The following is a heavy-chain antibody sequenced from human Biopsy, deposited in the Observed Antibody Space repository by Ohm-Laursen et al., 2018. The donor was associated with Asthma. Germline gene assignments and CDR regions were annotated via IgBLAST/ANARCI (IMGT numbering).Heavy chain of an antibody. CDR3: ARVASYGDLYFGIDV. D-gene: IGHD4-17*01. CDR2: VFWSGTT. CDR1: GAYIGSRDHH. J-gene: IGHJ6*02. V-gene: IGHV4-30-4*02. Sequence: SDTLSLTCTVGGAYIGSRDHHWSWIRQSPGTGLEWIGFVFWSGTTHYNRALVRLLSISIDTTRNEFSMTLRSVTAADTAVYFCARVASYGDLYFGIDVWGPGTTVSVS.